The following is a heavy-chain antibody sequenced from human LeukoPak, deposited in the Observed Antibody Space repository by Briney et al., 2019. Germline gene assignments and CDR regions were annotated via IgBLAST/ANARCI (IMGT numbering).Heavy chain of an antibody. CDR3: ARGHSSSWYSTFDY. D-gene: IGHD6-13*01. J-gene: IGHJ4*02. CDR2: MNPNNNNT. V-gene: IGHV1-8*01. CDR1: GYTFTSYD. Sequence: ASVKVSCKASGYTFTSYDINWVRQATGQGLEWMGWMNPNNNNTGYAQKFQGRVTMTRNTSISTAYMELSRLRSDDTAVYYCARGHSSSWYSTFDYWGQGTLVTVSS.